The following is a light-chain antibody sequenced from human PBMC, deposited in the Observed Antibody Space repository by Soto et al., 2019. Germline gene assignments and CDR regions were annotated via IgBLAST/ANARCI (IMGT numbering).Light chain of an antibody. CDR1: QSVSSH. Sequence: EIVLTQSPATLSLSPGERATVSCRASQSVSSHFAWYQQKRGQAPRLLIYDASSRATGIPARFSGSGSGTDFTLTISSLEPEDFAVYYCQQGGNWPLTFGQGTRLEIK. J-gene: IGKJ5*01. CDR3: QQGGNWPLT. CDR2: DAS. V-gene: IGKV3-11*01.